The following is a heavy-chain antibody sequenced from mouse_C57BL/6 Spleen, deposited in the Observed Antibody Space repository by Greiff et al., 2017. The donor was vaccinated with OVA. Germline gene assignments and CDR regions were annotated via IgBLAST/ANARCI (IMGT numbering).Heavy chain of an antibody. D-gene: IGHD2-2*01. V-gene: IGHV1-18*01. CDR1: GYTFTDYN. J-gene: IGHJ2*01. CDR2: INPNNGGT. Sequence: EVQLQQSGPELVKPGASVKIPCKASGYTFTDYNMAWVKQSHGKSLEWIGDINPNNGGTIYNQKFKGKATLTVDKSSSTAYMELRSLTSEDTAVYYCARRGYGYDYFDYWGQGTTLTVSS. CDR3: ARRGYGYDYFDY.